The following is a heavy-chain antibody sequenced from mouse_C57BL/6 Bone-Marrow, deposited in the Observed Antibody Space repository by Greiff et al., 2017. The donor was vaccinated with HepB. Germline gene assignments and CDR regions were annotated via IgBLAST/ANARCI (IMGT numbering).Heavy chain of an antibody. D-gene: IGHD1-1*01. Sequence: QVQLQQSGAELVKPGASVKISCKASGYAFSSYWMNWVKQRPGKGLEWIGQIYPGDGDTNYNGKFKGKATLTADKSSSTAYMQLSSLTSEDSAVYFCARSGSYYYGSSTYYFDYWGQGTTLTVSS. CDR2: IYPGDGDT. CDR3: ARSGSYYYGSSTYYFDY. CDR1: GYAFSSYW. V-gene: IGHV1-80*01. J-gene: IGHJ2*01.